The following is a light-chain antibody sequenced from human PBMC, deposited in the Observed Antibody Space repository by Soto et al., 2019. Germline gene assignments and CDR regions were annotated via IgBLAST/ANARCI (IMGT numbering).Light chain of an antibody. CDR2: GNI. Sequence: QSVLTQPPSVSGAPGQRVTISCTGSNTNIGAGYDVHWYQLLPGTAPKLLIYGNINRPSGVPDRFSGSKSGTSASLAITGLQAEDEADYYCQSSDSSLSGYVFGTGTKLTVL. CDR1: NTNIGAGYD. J-gene: IGLJ1*01. CDR3: QSSDSSLSGYV. V-gene: IGLV1-40*01.